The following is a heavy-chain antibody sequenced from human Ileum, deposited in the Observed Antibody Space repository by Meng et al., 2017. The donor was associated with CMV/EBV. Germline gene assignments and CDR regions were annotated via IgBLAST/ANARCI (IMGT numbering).Heavy chain of an antibody. CDR3: ARDLTNKWFYY. CDR2: MYFSGIA. CDR1: GDPISSGSHS. J-gene: IGHJ4*02. V-gene: IGHV4-39*07. D-gene: IGHD1-26*01. Sequence: QMQRQGSGPVLVKPAATLSLTCTASGDPISSGSHSWAWFRQPPGKRLEWIGSMYFSGIADYNPSLKSRVTISLHATQKQFSLRLTSVTAADSAVYFCARDLTNKWFYYWGQGTLVTVSS.